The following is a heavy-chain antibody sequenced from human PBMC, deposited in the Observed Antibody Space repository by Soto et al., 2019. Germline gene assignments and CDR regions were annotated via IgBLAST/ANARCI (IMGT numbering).Heavy chain of an antibody. CDR2: ISSSSSTI. V-gene: IGHV3-48*02. J-gene: IGHJ4*02. D-gene: IGHD3-10*01. Sequence: SLRLSCAASGFTFSSYSMNWVRQAPGKGLEWVSYISSSSSTIYYADSVKGRFTISRDNAKNSLYLQMNSLRDEDTAVYYCARVTSLLSEFSFDYWGQGTLVTVSS. CDR3: ARVTSLLSEFSFDY. CDR1: GFTFSSYS.